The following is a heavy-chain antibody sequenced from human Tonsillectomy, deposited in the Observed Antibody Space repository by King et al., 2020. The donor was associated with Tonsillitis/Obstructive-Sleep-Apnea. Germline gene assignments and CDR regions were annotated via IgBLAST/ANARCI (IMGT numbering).Heavy chain of an antibody. CDR3: ARMLGGGSWLQWTWYFDL. CDR1: GGSISSGGNY. Sequence: VQLQESGPGLVKPSQTLSLTCTVSGGSISSGGNYWSWIRQHPGKALEWIGYIYYSGSTSYNPSLKSPVTISVDTSKNQFSLQLSSVTAADTAVYYCARMLGGGSWLQWTWYFDLWGRGTLVTVSS. V-gene: IGHV4-31*01. CDR2: IYYSGST. D-gene: IGHD5-24*01. J-gene: IGHJ2*01.